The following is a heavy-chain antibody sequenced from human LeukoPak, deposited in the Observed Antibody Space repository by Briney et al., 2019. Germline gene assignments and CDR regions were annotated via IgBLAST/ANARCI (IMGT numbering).Heavy chain of an antibody. CDR2: IKQDGSAK. CDR3: AKIYCTSTDCYYDY. CDR1: GFTFSSYW. D-gene: IGHD2-2*01. J-gene: IGHJ4*02. Sequence: GGSLRLSCAASGFTFSSYWMSWVRQAPGKGLEWVANIKQDGSAKYYMDSVKGRFTISRDSAKNSLYLQMNSLRVEDTAVYYCAKIYCTSTDCYYDYWGQGTLVTVSS. V-gene: IGHV3-7*01.